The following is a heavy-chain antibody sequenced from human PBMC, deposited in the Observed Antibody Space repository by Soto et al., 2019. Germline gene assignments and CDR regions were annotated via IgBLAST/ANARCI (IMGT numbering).Heavy chain of an antibody. J-gene: IGHJ3*01. CDR2: ISGSVGST. CDR1: ACKCSNHA. V-gene: IGHV3-23*01. D-gene: IGHD2-15*01. CDR3: AKAGRVRIDAFDL. Sequence: SWTAAACKCSNHAGSRVLKATEKGLQWVSAISGSVGSTYYADSVKGRFTISRDNSKITLYLQMNSLRAEDMDVYYWAKAGRVRIDAFDLCGQGTLVT.